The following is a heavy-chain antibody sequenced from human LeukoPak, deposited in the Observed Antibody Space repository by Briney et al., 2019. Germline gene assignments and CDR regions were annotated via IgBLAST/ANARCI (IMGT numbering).Heavy chain of an antibody. Sequence: GGSLRLSCAASGFTFSSYSMNWVRQAPGRGLEWVSAISGSGDRTFYADSVKGWLTISGDNSKNTLYLQLNTVRAEDTALYYCARGGTNYYYMDVWGNGTTVTVSS. V-gene: IGHV3-23*01. D-gene: IGHD3-10*01. CDR1: GFTFSSYS. CDR2: ISGSGDRT. J-gene: IGHJ6*03. CDR3: ARGGTNYYYMDV.